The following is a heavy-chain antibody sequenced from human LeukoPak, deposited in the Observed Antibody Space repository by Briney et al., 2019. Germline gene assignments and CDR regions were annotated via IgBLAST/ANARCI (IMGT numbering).Heavy chain of an antibody. CDR3: SGGYSYGY. CDR2: ISYDGSNK. CDR1: GFTFSSYG. D-gene: IGHD5-18*01. Sequence: GGSLRLSCAASGFTFSSYGMHWVRQAPGKGLEWVAVISYDGSNKYYADSVKGRFTISRDNSKNTLYLQMNSLRAEDTAVYYCSGGYSYGYWGQGTLVTVSS. J-gene: IGHJ4*02. V-gene: IGHV3-30*03.